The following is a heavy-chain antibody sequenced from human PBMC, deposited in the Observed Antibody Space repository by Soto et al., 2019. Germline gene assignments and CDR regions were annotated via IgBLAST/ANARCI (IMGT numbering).Heavy chain of an antibody. J-gene: IGHJ4*02. Sequence: QVQLVQSGAEVKKPGASVKVSCKASGYPFGGYAIGWVRQAPGQGLEWMGWVSAHTGDSGYAQRFPGRVTLTTETSTSTAYMELRGLRSDDTAVYYCARPSTSYGDYGWSLAYWGQGTLVTGSS. CDR1: GYPFGGYA. V-gene: IGHV1-18*01. D-gene: IGHD4-17*01. CDR3: ARPSTSYGDYGWSLAY. CDR2: VSAHTGDS.